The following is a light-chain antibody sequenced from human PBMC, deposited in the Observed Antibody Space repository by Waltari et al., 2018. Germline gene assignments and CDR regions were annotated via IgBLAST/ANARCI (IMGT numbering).Light chain of an antibody. V-gene: IGKV1-13*02. CDR3: QQCLTYPQA. Sequence: AIQLTQSPSSLSASIGDRVTLSCRASQGIRSGLVRYQQKPGQPPKLLIYDASTLDSGVPSRFSGSGSGTDFTLTISSLQPEDFATYYCQQCLTYPQAFGQGTRLEIK. CDR2: DAS. CDR1: QGIRSG. J-gene: IGKJ5*01.